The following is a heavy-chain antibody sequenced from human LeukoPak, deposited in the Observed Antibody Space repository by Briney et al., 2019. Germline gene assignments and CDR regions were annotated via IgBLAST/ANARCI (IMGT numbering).Heavy chain of an antibody. J-gene: IGHJ5*02. CDR3: ATMVQGVHAYFGP. D-gene: IGHD3-10*01. Sequence: SETLSLTCTVSGGSISSYYWSWIRRPPGKGLEWIGYIYYSGSTNYNPSLKSRVTMSLDTSKNQLSLKLSSVTAADTAVYYCATMVQGVHAYFGPWVQGNLAAVSS. V-gene: IGHV4-59*01. CDR1: GGSISSYY. CDR2: IYYSGST.